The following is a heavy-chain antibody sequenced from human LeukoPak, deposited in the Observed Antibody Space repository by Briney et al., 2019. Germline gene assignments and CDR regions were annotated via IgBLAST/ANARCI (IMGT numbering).Heavy chain of an antibody. V-gene: IGHV4-39*07. J-gene: IGHJ4*02. CDR2: IYYSGST. D-gene: IGHD2-2*01. CDR3: ASRDISSWHEGY. Sequence: PSETLSLTCTVSGGSISSSSYYWGWIRQPPGKGLEWIGSIYYSGSTYYNPSLKSRVTISVDTSKNQFSLKLSSVTAADTAVYYCASRDISSWHEGYWGQGTLVTVSS. CDR1: GGSISSSSYY.